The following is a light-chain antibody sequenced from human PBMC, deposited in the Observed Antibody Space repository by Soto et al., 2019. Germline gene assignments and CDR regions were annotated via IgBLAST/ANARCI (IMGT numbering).Light chain of an antibody. J-gene: IGKJ1*01. CDR3: MQATQLRT. V-gene: IGKV2-24*01. Sequence: DIVMTQAPLSSPVTLGQPASISCRSSQSLVHTDGDTYLNWLQQRPGQPPRLLIYKVSNRXYGLPXXFSGSGAGTEFTLKISRVEAEDVGIYYCMQATQLRTFGQGTKVEIK. CDR1: QSLVHTDGDTY. CDR2: KVS.